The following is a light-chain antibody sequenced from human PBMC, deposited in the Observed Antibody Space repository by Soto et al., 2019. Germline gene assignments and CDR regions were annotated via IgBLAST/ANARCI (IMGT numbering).Light chain of an antibody. CDR3: AAWDDRLNGRL. V-gene: IGLV1-44*01. CDR2: SND. Sequence: QAVLTQPPSASGTPGQRVTISCSGSNSNIGSNTVNWYQQLPGTAPKLLIYSNDRRPSGVPDRFSGSKSGASASLAISGLQSEDEADYYCAAWDDRLNGRLFGGGTKLTVL. CDR1: NSNIGSNT. J-gene: IGLJ3*02.